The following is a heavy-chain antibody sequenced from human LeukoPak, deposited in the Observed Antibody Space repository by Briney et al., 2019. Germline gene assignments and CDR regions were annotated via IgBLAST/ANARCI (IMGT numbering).Heavy chain of an antibody. CDR1: GFTFDDYV. CDR3: AELGITMIGGV. V-gene: IGHV3-9*01. Sequence: GGSLRLSCAASGFTFDDYVMHWVRQVPGKGLEWVSGISWNSGNIGYADSVKGRFTISRDNAKNSLYLQMNSLRAEDTAVYYCAELGITMIGGVWGKGTTVTISS. D-gene: IGHD3-10*02. CDR2: ISWNSGNI. J-gene: IGHJ6*04.